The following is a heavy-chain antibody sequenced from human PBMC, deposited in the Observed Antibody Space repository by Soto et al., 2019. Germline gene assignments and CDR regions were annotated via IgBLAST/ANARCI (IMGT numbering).Heavy chain of an antibody. Sequence: QVHLVQSGAEVKQPGASVRVSCKASGYTFTNYDITWVRQATGQGLEWMGWMNPDSENTGSPQKFQGRVTMTVNTSIITAYMELTSLRSEDTAVYYCTRAQFEFGSYFGVDVWGQGTTVTVSS. V-gene: IGHV1-8*01. J-gene: IGHJ6*02. CDR1: GYTFTNYD. CDR3: TRAQFEFGSYFGVDV. CDR2: MNPDSENT. D-gene: IGHD3-10*01.